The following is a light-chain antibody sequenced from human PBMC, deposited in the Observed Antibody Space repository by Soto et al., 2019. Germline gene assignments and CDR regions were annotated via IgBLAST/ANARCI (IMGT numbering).Light chain of an antibody. Sequence: QSALTQPASVSGSLGQSITISCTGTSSDIGGYNFVAWYQQYPGKVPTLLIYDVTNRPSGISNRFSGSKSGNTASLTISGLKPEDEGDYYCSSYTRAGPVVFSGGTKLTVL. CDR2: DVT. CDR3: SSYTRAGPVV. V-gene: IGLV2-14*03. J-gene: IGLJ2*01. CDR1: SSDIGGYNF.